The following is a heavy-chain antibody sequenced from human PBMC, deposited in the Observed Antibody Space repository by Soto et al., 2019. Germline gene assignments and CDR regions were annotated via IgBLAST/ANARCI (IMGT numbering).Heavy chain of an antibody. V-gene: IGHV3-53*01. J-gene: IGHJ6*02. CDR1: GFTVSSNY. D-gene: IGHD1-26*01. Sequence: GGSLRLSCAASGFTVSSNYMSWVRQAPGKGLEWVSVIYSGGSTYYADSVKGRFTISRDNSKNTLYLQMNSLRAEDTAVYYCARDGEELRYYGMDVWGQGTTVTVSS. CDR3: ARDGEELRYYGMDV. CDR2: IYSGGST.